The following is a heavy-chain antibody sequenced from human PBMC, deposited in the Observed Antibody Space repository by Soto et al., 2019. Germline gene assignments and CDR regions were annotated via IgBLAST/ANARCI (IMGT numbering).Heavy chain of an antibody. Sequence: QLQLQESGPGLVKPSETLSLTCTVSGGSISSSSYYWGWIRQPPGKGLEWIGSIYYSGSTYYNPSLKIRVTISVHTSKIQFSLKLSSVTAADTAVYYFASTGGILYFWSGYTFDYWGQGTLVTVSS. D-gene: IGHD3-3*01. J-gene: IGHJ4*02. CDR1: GGSISSSSYY. V-gene: IGHV4-39*01. CDR3: ASTGGILYFWSGYTFDY. CDR2: IYYSGST.